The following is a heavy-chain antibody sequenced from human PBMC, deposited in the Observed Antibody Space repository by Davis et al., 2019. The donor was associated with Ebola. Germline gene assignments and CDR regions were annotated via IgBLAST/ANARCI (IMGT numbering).Heavy chain of an antibody. V-gene: IGHV3-66*02. CDR1: GFTVSSNY. CDR3: ARDHYDCSSTSCYYGMDV. CDR2: IYSGGNT. Sequence: GESLKISCAASGFTVSSNYMSWVRQAPGKGLEWVSVIYSGGNTYYADSVKGRFTISRDNSKNPLYLQMNSLRAEDTAVYYCARDHYDCSSTSCYYGMDVWGQGTTVTVSS. J-gene: IGHJ6*02. D-gene: IGHD2-2*01.